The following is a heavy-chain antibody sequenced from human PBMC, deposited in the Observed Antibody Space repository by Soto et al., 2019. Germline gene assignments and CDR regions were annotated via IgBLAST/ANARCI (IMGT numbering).Heavy chain of an antibody. V-gene: IGHV3-74*01. CDR1: GFTFSTSW. J-gene: IGHJ5*02. CDR3: ARERMRGRFDP. D-gene: IGHD2-8*01. Sequence: EVQLVESGGGLVQPGGSLRLSCAASGFTFSTSWMHWVRQAPGKGLVWVSRIDSDGRSTNYADSVKGRFSISRNNAKTTLYLQMNRLRAEDTAVYFCARERMRGRFDPWGQGTLVTVSS. CDR2: IDSDGRST.